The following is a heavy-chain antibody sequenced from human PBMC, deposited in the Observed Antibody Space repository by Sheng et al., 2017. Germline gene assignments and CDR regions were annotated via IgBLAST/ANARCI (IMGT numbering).Heavy chain of an antibody. V-gene: IGHV4-38-2*01. J-gene: IGHJ4*02. CDR3: ASGALTWGYGDYERVFDY. Sequence: QVQLQESGPGLVKPSETLSLTCAVSGYSISSGYYWGWIRQPPGKGLEWIGSIYHSGSTYYNPSLKSRVTISVDTSKNQFSLKLSSVTAADTAVYYCASGALTWGYGDYERVFDYWGQGNPWVTVSS. CDR1: GYSISSGYY. CDR2: IYHSGST. D-gene: IGHD4-17*01.